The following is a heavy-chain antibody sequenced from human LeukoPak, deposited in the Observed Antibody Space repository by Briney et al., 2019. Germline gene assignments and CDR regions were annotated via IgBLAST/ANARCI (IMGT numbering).Heavy chain of an antibody. V-gene: IGHV3-33*01. Sequence: GRSLRLSCAASGFTFSSYGMHWVRQAPGKGLEWVAVIWYDGSNKYYADSVKGRFTISRDNSKNSLYLQMNSLRAEDTAVYYCAGDLGYSSSRGGYWGQGTLVTVSS. CDR3: AGDLGYSSSRGGY. CDR1: GFTFSSYG. J-gene: IGHJ4*02. D-gene: IGHD6-13*01. CDR2: IWYDGSNK.